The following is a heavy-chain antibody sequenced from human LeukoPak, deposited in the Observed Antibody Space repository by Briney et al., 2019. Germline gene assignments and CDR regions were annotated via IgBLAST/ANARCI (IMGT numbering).Heavy chain of an antibody. CDR1: GYMFTTYW. V-gene: IGHV5-51*01. Sequence: GGSLKISRKASGYMFTTYWIGWVRKMPGKGLEWMGIIFPGDSDPRYSPSFQGQVTISADKSITTAFLQWSSLKASDTAMYYCARLAYGSKSYVDYWGQGTLVTVSS. CDR2: IFPGDSDP. CDR3: ARLAYGSKSYVDY. J-gene: IGHJ4*02. D-gene: IGHD3-10*01.